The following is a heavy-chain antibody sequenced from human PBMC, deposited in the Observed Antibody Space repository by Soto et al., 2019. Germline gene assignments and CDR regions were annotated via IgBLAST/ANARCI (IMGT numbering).Heavy chain of an antibody. CDR2: IYHSGST. D-gene: IGHD6-13*01. Sequence: QLQLQESGSGLVKPSQTLSLTCAVSGGSISSGGYSWSWIRQPPGKGLEWIGYIYHSGSTYYNPSLKSRVTISVDTSKNQFSLKLSSVTAADTAVYYCARGLGSSGYSWFDPWGQGTLVTVSS. J-gene: IGHJ5*02. CDR3: ARGLGSSGYSWFDP. CDR1: GGSISSGGYS. V-gene: IGHV4-30-2*01.